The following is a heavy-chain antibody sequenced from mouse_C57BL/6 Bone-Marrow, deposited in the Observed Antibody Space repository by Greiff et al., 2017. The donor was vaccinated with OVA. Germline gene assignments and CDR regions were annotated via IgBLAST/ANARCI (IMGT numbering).Heavy chain of an antibody. J-gene: IGHJ2*01. CDR2: IYPSDSET. V-gene: IGHV1-61*01. Sequence: QVQLQQPGAELVRPGSSVKLSCKASGYTFTSYWMDWVKQRPGQGLEWIGNIYPSDSETHYNQKFKDKATLTVDKSSSTACMQLSSLTSEDSAVYYCARGYPYYFDYWGQGTTLTVSS. CDR3: ARGYPYYFDY. CDR1: GYTFTSYW.